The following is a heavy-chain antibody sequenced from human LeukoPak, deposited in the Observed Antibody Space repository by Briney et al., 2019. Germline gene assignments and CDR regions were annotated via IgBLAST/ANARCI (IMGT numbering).Heavy chain of an antibody. V-gene: IGHV1-18*01. CDR3: ASQSPACDY. CDR2: ISTYNGNT. J-gene: IGHJ4*02. Sequence: GASVRVTCKASGYTFTSYGINWVRQAPGQGLEWMGWISTYNGNTNYAQKFQGRVTMTTDTSTSTAYLELRSLRSDDTAVYYCASQSPACDYSGQGTQVTVSS. CDR1: GYTFTSYG.